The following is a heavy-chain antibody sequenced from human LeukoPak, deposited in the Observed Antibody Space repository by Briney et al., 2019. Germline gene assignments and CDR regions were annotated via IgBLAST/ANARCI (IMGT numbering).Heavy chain of an antibody. CDR2: MNPNSGNT. CDR1: GYTFTSYD. CDR3: ARARSGWYPSHDY. J-gene: IGHJ4*02. V-gene: IGHV1-8*01. Sequence: GASVKVSCKASGYTFTSYDINWGRQATGQGLEWMGWMNPNSGNTGYAQKFQGRVTMTRNTSISTAYMELSSLRSEDTAVYYCARARSGWYPSHDYWGQGTLVTVSS. D-gene: IGHD6-19*01.